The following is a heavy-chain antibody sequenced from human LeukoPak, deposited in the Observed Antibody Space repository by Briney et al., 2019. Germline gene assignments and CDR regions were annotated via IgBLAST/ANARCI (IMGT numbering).Heavy chain of an antibody. V-gene: IGHV4-34*01. D-gene: IGHD7-27*01. CDR2: INHSGST. CDR3: ARANRYWGSRVSAAFDI. CDR1: GGSFSGYY. Sequence: SETLSLTCAVYGGSFSGYYWSWIRQPPGEGLEWIGEINHSGSTNYNPSLKSRVTISVDTSKNQFSLKLSSVTAADTAVYYCARANRYWGSRVSAAFDIWGQGTMVIVSS. J-gene: IGHJ3*02.